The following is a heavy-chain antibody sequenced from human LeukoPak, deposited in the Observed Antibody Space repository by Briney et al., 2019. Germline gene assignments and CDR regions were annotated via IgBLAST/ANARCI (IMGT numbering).Heavy chain of an antibody. J-gene: IGHJ4*02. CDR1: GGTFSSYA. CDR3: ARVQLERSGEPFDY. Sequence: ASVKVSCKASGGTFSSYAISWVRQAPGQGLEWMGWISAYNGNTNYAQELQGRVTMTTDTSTSTAYMELKSLRSDDTAVYYCARVQLERSGEPFDYWGQGTLVTVSS. D-gene: IGHD1-1*01. V-gene: IGHV1-18*01. CDR2: ISAYNGNT.